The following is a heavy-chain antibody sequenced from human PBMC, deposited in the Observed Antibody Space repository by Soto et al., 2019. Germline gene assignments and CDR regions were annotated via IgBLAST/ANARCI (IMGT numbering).Heavy chain of an antibody. V-gene: IGHV3-23*01. CDR1: GFTFSSYA. CDR2: ISYNGSNK. CDR3: ARVVDSGAFDI. D-gene: IGHD1-26*01. Sequence: GGSLRLSCAASGFTFSSYAMSWVRQAPGKGLEWVSAISYNGSNKYYADSVKGRFTISRDNSKNTLYLQMGSLRAEDMAVYYCARVVDSGAFDIWGQGTMVTVSS. J-gene: IGHJ3*02.